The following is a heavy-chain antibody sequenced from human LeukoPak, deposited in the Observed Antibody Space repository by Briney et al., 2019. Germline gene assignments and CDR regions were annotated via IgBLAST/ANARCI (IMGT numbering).Heavy chain of an antibody. CDR2: IYSSGST. V-gene: IGHV4-4*07. J-gene: IGHJ1*01. CDR3: AAHSGNYYGYFQH. Sequence: SETLSLTCSVSGASISTYYWSWIRQPAGKGLEWIGRIYSSGSTNYNPSLKSRVTMSVDTSRNQLSLELSSVTAADTAVYYCAAHSGNYYGYFQHWGQGTLVTVSS. D-gene: IGHD1-26*01. CDR1: GASISTYY.